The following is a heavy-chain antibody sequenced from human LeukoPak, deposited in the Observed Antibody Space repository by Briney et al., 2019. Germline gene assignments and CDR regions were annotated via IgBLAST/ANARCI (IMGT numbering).Heavy chain of an antibody. J-gene: IGHJ4*02. V-gene: IGHV1-69*02. CDR1: GDTFIPYT. D-gene: IGHD6-13*01. Sequence: ASVKVSCKASGDTFIPYTFSWVRQAPGQGLEWIGRIMPSLDVSNYAQKFQGRVTITTDESTSTAYMELSRLRSEDTAVYYCARTHTSWYNPIPLDYWGQGTLVTVSS. CDR3: ARTHTSWYNPIPLDY. CDR2: IMPSLDVS.